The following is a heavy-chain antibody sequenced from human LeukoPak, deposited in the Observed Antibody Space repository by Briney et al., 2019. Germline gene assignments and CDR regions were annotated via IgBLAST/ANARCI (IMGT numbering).Heavy chain of an antibody. CDR1: GGSISSYY. D-gene: IGHD5-12*01. CDR3: AREWHHVFDY. Sequence: SETLSLTCTVSGGSISSYYWNWIRQPPGKGLEWIGYIYYSGSTNYNPSLKSRVIMSVDKSKDQFSLKLRSVTAADTAVYYCAREWHHVFDYWGQGNLVTVSS. V-gene: IGHV4-59*12. CDR2: IYYSGST. J-gene: IGHJ4*02.